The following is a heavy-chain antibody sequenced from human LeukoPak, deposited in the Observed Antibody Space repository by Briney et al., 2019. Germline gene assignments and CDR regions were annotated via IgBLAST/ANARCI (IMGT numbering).Heavy chain of an antibody. CDR3: ARHKSGIDWFDP. D-gene: IGHD1-14*01. CDR2: ICDTGNT. Sequence: SETLSLTCTLSGDSLRAGGFCWGWVRQPPGRRAECVGGICDTGNTYYNPSLKSRVTISVDTSKHQFSLRVTSVTAADTALYYCARHKSGIDWFDPWGQGTLVTVSS. V-gene: IGHV4-39*01. J-gene: IGHJ5*02. CDR1: GDSLRAGGFC.